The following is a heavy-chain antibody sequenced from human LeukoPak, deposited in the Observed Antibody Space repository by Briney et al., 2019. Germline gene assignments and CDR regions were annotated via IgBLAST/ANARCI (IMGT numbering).Heavy chain of an antibody. D-gene: IGHD6-19*01. CDR2: IIPILGIA. Sequence: SGKVSCKASGGTFSSYAISWVRQAPGQGLEWMGRIIPILGIANYAQKFQGRVTITANKSTSTAYKELSSLRSEHTAVSYCARGSASSGWYIFDYWGQGTLVTVSS. CDR3: ARGSASSGWYIFDY. V-gene: IGHV1-69*04. J-gene: IGHJ4*02. CDR1: GGTFSSYA.